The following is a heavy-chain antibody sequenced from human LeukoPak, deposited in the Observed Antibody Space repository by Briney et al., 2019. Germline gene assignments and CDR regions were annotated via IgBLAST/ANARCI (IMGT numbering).Heavy chain of an antibody. J-gene: IGHJ6*02. V-gene: IGHV4-39*01. Sequence: PSETLSLTCTVSGGSISSSSYYWGWIRQPPGKGLEWIGNIYYSWSTYYNPSLKSRVTISVDTSKNQFFLRLSSVTAADTAVYYCARAWVCSSTSCNYYYYYGMDVWGQGTTVTVSS. CDR1: GGSISSSSYY. D-gene: IGHD2-2*01. CDR2: IYYSWST. CDR3: ARAWVCSSTSCNYYYYYGMDV.